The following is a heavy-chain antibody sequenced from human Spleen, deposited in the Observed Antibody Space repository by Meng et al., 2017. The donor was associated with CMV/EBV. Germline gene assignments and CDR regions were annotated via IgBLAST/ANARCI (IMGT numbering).Heavy chain of an antibody. CDR3: ARGVAATN. Sequence: GSLRLSCAASGFTFSSYAMNWVRQAPGKGLEWIGEINHSGSTNYNPSLKSRVTISVDTSKNQFSLKVTSVTAADTAVYYCARGVAATNWGQGTLVTVSS. V-gene: IGHV4-34*01. CDR1: GFTFSSYA. D-gene: IGHD6-19*01. J-gene: IGHJ4*02. CDR2: INHSGST.